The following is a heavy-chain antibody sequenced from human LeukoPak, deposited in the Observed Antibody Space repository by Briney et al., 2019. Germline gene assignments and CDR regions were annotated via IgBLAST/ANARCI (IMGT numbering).Heavy chain of an antibody. V-gene: IGHV3-23*01. J-gene: IGHJ4*02. CDR2: ISGSGDSI. D-gene: IGHD3-9*01. CDR1: GFTFSNYY. CDR3: AKSFLTGYSLFDS. Sequence: GGSLRLSCAASGFTFSNYYMSWVRQAPGKGLEWVSAISGSGDSIFYADSVKGRFTISRDNSKTTLYVQMNSLRAEDTAVCYCAKSFLTGYSLFDSWGQGTLVTVSS.